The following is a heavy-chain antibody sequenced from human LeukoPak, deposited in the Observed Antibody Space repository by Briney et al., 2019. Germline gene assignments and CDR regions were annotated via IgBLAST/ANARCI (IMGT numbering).Heavy chain of an antibody. J-gene: IGHJ3*02. Sequence: PGGSLRLSCAASGFTFSDYWMNWVRQAPGKGLEWVANIKQDGSEKYYVDSVKGRFTISRDNAQNSLYLQMNSLRAEDTAVYYCVRDLAGPPQEAFDIWGQGTVVTVSS. V-gene: IGHV3-7*01. CDR1: GFTFSDYW. CDR3: VRDLAGPPQEAFDI. CDR2: IKQDGSEK.